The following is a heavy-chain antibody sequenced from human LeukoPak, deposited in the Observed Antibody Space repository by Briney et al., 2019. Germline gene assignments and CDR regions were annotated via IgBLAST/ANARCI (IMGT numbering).Heavy chain of an antibody. CDR2: ISSSSSYI. J-gene: IGHJ4*02. D-gene: IGHD2-15*01. CDR1: GFTFSSYS. Sequence: NAGGSLRLSCAASGFTFSSYSMNWVRQAPGKGLEWVSSISSSSSYIYYADSVKGRLTISRDNAKNSLYLQMNSLRAEDTAVYYCARGSGGSCYRYWGQGTLVTVSS. CDR3: ARGSGGSCYRY. V-gene: IGHV3-21*01.